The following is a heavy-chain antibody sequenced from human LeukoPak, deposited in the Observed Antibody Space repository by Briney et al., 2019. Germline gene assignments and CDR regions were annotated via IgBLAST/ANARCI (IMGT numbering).Heavy chain of an antibody. CDR3: AKRSPYDTSGYWFDY. D-gene: IGHD3-22*01. CDR1: GFTFSNYA. Sequence: GGSLRLSCAASGFTFSNYAMSWVRQAPGKGLEWVSSVLVDGTTTYYADSVKGRFTVSRDNSKSTVYLQMNSLRAEDTAVYYCAKRSPYDTSGYWFDYWGQGTLVTVSS. CDR2: VLVDGTTT. V-gene: IGHV3-23*01. J-gene: IGHJ4*02.